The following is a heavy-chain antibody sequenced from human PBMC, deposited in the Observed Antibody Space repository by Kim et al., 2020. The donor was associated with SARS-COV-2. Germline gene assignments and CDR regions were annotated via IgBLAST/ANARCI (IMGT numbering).Heavy chain of an antibody. CDR1: GFTFSSYA. J-gene: IGHJ4*02. V-gene: IGHV3-30*04. Sequence: GGSLRLSCAASGFTFSSYAMHWVRQAPGKGLEWVAVISYDGSNKYYADSVKGRFTISRDNSKNTLYLQMNSLRAEDTAVYYCASDGYYYDSSGYYWGQGTLVTVSS. D-gene: IGHD3-22*01. CDR2: ISYDGSNK. CDR3: ASDGYYYDSSGYY.